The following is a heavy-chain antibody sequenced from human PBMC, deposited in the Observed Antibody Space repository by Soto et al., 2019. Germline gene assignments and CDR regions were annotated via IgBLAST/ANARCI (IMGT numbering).Heavy chain of an antibody. CDR1: GFTFSRYW. J-gene: IGHJ4*02. CDR3: ARGWVAGLSRQPPTDY. D-gene: IGHD3-16*02. CDR2: IDSYGSAT. Sequence: EVQLVESGGGLVQPGGSLRLSCAASGFTFSRYWMHWVRQAPGKGLVWVSRIDSYGSATSQVDSVEGRFTISRDNAKKTLYLQMNSLRAEDTAVYYCARGWVAGLSRQPPTDYWGQGTLVTVSS. V-gene: IGHV3-74*01.